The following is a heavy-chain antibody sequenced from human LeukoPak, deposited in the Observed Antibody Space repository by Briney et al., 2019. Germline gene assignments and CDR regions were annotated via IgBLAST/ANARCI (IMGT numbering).Heavy chain of an antibody. CDR3: ARAPTEMATMVGDY. Sequence: ASVKVSCKASGGTFSSYAISWVRQAPGQGLEWMGGIIPIFGTANYAQKFQGRVTITTDESTSTAYMELSSLRSEDTAVYYCARAPTEMATMVGDYWAREPWPPSPQ. V-gene: IGHV1-69*05. CDR2: IIPIFGTA. D-gene: IGHD5-24*01. J-gene: IGHJ4*02. CDR1: GGTFSSYA.